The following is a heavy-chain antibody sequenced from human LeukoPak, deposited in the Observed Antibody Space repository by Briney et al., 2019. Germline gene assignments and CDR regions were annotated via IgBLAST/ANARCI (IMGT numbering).Heavy chain of an antibody. D-gene: IGHD2-8*01. CDR1: GGSLSSICYD. CDR2: ISYSGTT. Sequence: SQTLSPTCTVSGGSLSSICYDCGRPRQSPGKGLEWIASISYSGTTYYNPSLKSRVTISVDTSKNQFSLKLSSVSAADTAVFYCARPKYYTIGPAGSWGAGTPVTASS. V-gene: IGHV4-39*01. J-gene: IGHJ4*02. CDR3: ARPKYYTIGPAGS.